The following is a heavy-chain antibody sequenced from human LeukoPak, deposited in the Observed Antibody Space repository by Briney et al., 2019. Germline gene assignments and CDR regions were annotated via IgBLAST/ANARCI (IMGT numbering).Heavy chain of an antibody. CDR1: GFTFSSYA. Sequence: GRSLRLSCAVSGFTFSSYAMHWVRQAPGKGLEWVAVISYDGINKYYADSVKGRLTISRDNSKNTLYLQMNSLRAEDTAVYYCARALYYYDSSGYGPGFDYWGQGTLVTVSS. D-gene: IGHD3-22*01. J-gene: IGHJ4*02. CDR3: ARALYYYDSSGYGPGFDY. V-gene: IGHV3-30-3*01. CDR2: ISYDGINK.